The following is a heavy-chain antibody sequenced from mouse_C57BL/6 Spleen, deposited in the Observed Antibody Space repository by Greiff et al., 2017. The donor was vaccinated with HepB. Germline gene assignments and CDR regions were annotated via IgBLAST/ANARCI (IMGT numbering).Heavy chain of an antibody. CDR3: ARRYYGSSTYAMDY. CDR2: ISSGSSTI. V-gene: IGHV5-17*01. D-gene: IGHD1-1*01. CDR1: GFTFSDYG. J-gene: IGHJ4*01. Sequence: VMLVESGGGLVKPGGSLKLSCAASGFTFSDYGMHWVRQAPEKGLEWVAYISSGSSTIYYADTVKGRFTISRDNAKNTLFLQMTSLRSEDTAMYYCARRYYGSSTYAMDYWGQGTSVTVSS.